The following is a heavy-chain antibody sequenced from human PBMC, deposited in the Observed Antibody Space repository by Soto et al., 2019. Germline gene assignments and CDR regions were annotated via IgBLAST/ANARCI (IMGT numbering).Heavy chain of an antibody. Sequence: SETLSLTCTVSGGSMNDYYWSWIRQPAGKGLEWIGRIFTSGNTNYNPSLRSRLTMSVDTSTNQVSLRLTSVTAADTAVYYCASGPLVSRYYALDVWGQGTTVTVSS. J-gene: IGHJ6*02. V-gene: IGHV4-4*07. CDR3: ASGPLVSRYYALDV. CDR2: IFTSGNT. CDR1: GGSMNDYY.